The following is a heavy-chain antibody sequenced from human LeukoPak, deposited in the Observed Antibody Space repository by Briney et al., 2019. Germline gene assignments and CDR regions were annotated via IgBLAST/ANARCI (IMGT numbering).Heavy chain of an antibody. Sequence: SETLSLTCTVSGGSISSGGYYWSWIRQHPGKGLEWIGYFYYSGSTNYNPSLKSRVTISVDTSKNQFSLKLSSVTAADTAVYYCARGSLVPAAILNYYGMDVWGQGTTVTVSS. CDR2: FYYSGST. J-gene: IGHJ6*02. D-gene: IGHD2-2*01. CDR3: ARGSLVPAAILNYYGMDV. CDR1: GGSISSGGYY. V-gene: IGHV4-31*03.